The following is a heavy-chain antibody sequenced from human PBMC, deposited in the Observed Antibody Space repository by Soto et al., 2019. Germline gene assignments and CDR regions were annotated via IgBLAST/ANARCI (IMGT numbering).Heavy chain of an antibody. D-gene: IGHD2-15*01. CDR3: ARPMTDIVVVVAATLSY. J-gene: IGHJ4*02. V-gene: IGHV3-30-3*01. Sequence: QVQLVESGGGVVQPGRSLRLSCAASGFTFSSYAMHWVRQAPGKGLEWVAVISYDGSNKYYADSVKGRFTISRDNSKNTLYLQMNSLRAEDTAVYYCARPMTDIVVVVAATLSYWGQGTLVTVSS. CDR2: ISYDGSNK. CDR1: GFTFSSYA.